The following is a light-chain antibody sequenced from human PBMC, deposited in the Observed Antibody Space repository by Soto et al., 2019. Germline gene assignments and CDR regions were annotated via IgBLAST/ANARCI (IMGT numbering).Light chain of an antibody. CDR2: AAS. CDR3: QKYSSVPV. CDR1: QGIRNF. Sequence: DIQMTQSPTSLSASVGDRVTITCRASQGIRNFVAWYQQKPGKAPKLLLYAASTLKSGVPSRFSGSGSGTDFTLTINSLQPEDVATYSCQKYSSVPVFGPGTKVEIK. J-gene: IGKJ3*01. V-gene: IGKV1-27*01.